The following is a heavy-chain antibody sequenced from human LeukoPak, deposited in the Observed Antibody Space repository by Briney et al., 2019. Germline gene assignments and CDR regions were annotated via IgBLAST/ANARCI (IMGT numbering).Heavy chain of an antibody. CDR1: GFTFSSYA. Sequence: GGSLRLSCAASGFTFSSYAMHWVRQAPGKGLEWVAVISYDGSNKYYADSVKGRFTISRDNSKNTLYLQMNSLRAEDTAVYYCARGVWQWLVLRCDYWGQGTLVTVSS. CDR3: ARGVWQWLVLRCDY. D-gene: IGHD6-19*01. V-gene: IGHV3-30-3*01. CDR2: ISYDGSNK. J-gene: IGHJ4*02.